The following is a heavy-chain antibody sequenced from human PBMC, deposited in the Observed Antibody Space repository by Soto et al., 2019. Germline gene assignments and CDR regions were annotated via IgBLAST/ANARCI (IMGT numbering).Heavy chain of an antibody. Sequence: PGGSLRLSCATSGFTFSSYAMNWVRQAPGKGLEWVSTVSGSSAGNTYYADSVRGRFTISRDNSRNTVSLEMNSLRAEDTAIYYCAKGYSTGWYDAFDIWGQGTMVTVSS. CDR3: AKGYSTGWYDAFDI. CDR2: VSGSSAGNT. J-gene: IGHJ3*02. CDR1: GFTFSSYA. D-gene: IGHD6-19*01. V-gene: IGHV3-23*01.